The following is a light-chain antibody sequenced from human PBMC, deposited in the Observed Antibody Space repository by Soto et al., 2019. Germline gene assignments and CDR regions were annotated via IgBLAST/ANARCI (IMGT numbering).Light chain of an antibody. CDR2: GSS. J-gene: IGKJ2*01. Sequence: EVVLTQSPGTLSLSPGERATLSCRASQSVSNSYLAWYQQKPGQSPKLLIFGSSDRATGIPDRFSGSGSGTDFTLTISSLEPEDFAVYYCQQNGSSPPYTFGQGTKLEIK. V-gene: IGKV3-20*01. CDR1: QSVSNSY. CDR3: QQNGSSPPYT.